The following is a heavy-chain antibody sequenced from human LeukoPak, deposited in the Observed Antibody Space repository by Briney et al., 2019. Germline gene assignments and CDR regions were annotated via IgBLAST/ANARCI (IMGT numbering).Heavy chain of an antibody. CDR2: IRYDGSNK. D-gene: IGHD3-10*01. Sequence: PGGSLRLSCAASGFTFSSYGMHWVRQAPGKGLEWVAFIRYDGSNKYYADSVKGRFTISRDNSKNTLYLQMNSLRAEDTAVYYCAKDHLWFGELLSIDYWGQGTLVTVSS. CDR1: GFTFSSYG. J-gene: IGHJ4*02. V-gene: IGHV3-30*02. CDR3: AKDHLWFGELLSIDY.